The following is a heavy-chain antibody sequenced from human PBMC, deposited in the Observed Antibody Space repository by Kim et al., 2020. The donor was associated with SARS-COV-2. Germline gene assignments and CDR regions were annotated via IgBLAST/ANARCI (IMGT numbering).Heavy chain of an antibody. CDR3: ESAVSYYDSSDYNFDY. CDR2: INYSGSS. J-gene: IGHJ4*01. CDR1: GCSISSDGYY. D-gene: IGHD3-22*01. Sequence: SETLSLTCTVSGCSISSDGYYWSWHRQGTGMELVWFGYINYSGSSSYNPALKSLITIYVDTNKNQFSLNLSSAADAAVAVYSCESAVSYYDSSDYNFDY. V-gene: IGHV4-31*01.